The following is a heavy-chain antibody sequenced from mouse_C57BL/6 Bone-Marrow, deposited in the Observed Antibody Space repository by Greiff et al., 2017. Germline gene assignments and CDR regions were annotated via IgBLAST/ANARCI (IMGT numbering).Heavy chain of an antibody. CDR2: ISSGGSYT. J-gene: IGHJ4*01. CDR3: ARRLLRGSAMDY. V-gene: IGHV5-6*01. Sequence: EVHLVESGGDLVKPGGSLKLSCAASGFTFSSYGMSWVRQTPDKRLEWVATISSGGSYTYYPDSVKGRFTISRDNAKNTLYLQMSSLKSEDTAMYYCARRLLRGSAMDYWGQGTSVTVSS. CDR1: GFTFSSYG. D-gene: IGHD2-3*01.